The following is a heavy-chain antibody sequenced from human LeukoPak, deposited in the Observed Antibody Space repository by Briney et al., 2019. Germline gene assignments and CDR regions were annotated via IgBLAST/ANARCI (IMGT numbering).Heavy chain of an antibody. CDR3: ARSSAWYQIFDY. V-gene: IGHV4-31*03. D-gene: IGHD6-19*01. Sequence: SETLSLTCTVSGGSISSGGYYWSWIRQHPGKGLEWIGYIYYSGSTYYNPSLKSRVTISVDTSKNQFSLKLSSVTAADTAVYFCARSSAWYQIFDYWGQGTLVTVSS. CDR2: IYYSGST. J-gene: IGHJ4*02. CDR1: GGSISSGGYY.